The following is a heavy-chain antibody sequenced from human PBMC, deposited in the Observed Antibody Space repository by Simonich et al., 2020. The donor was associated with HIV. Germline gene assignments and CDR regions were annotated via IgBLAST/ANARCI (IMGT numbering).Heavy chain of an antibody. CDR1: GGSFSGYY. D-gene: IGHD6-13*01. CDR3: ARLTAGGLGEYFQH. V-gene: IGHV4-34*01. J-gene: IGHJ1*01. Sequence: QVQLQQWGAGLLKPSETLSLTCAVYGGSFSGYYWSWIRQPPGKGLGWIGEINHRGSTNYNPSLKSRVTISVDTSKNQFSLKLSCVTAADTAVYYCARLTAGGLGEYFQHWGQGTLVTVSS. CDR2: INHRGST.